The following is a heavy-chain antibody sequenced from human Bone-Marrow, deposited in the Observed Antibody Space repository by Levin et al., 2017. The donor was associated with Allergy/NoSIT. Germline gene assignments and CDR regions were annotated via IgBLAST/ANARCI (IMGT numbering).Heavy chain of an antibody. Sequence: SQTLSLTCTVSGGSISSYYWSWIRQPPGKGLEWIGYIYYSGSTNYNPSLKSRVTISVDTSKNQFSLKLSSVTAADTAVYYCARFCSGGSCYLGSGDNWFDPWGQGTLVTVSS. CDR3: ARFCSGGSCYLGSGDNWFDP. J-gene: IGHJ5*02. V-gene: IGHV4-59*08. CDR1: GGSISSYY. D-gene: IGHD2-15*01. CDR2: IYYSGST.